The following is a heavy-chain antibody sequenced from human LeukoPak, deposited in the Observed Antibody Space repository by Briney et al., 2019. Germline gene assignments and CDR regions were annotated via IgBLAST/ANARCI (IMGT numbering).Heavy chain of an antibody. D-gene: IGHD2-2*01. J-gene: IGHJ2*01. CDR3: ASVMYQRRSYWYFDL. Sequence: PSETLSLTCAVYGGSFSGYYWSWIRQPPGKGLEWIGKINHSGSTNYNPSLKSRVTISVDTSKNQFSLKLSSVTAADTAVYYCASVMYQRRSYWYFDLWGRGTLVTVSS. V-gene: IGHV4-34*01. CDR1: GGSFSGYY. CDR2: INHSGST.